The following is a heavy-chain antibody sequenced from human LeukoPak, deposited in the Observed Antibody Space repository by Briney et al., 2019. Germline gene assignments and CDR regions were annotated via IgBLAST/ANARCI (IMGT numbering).Heavy chain of an antibody. D-gene: IGHD3-3*01. Sequence: GGSLRLSCAASGFTFSSYTMNWVRQPPGKGLEWVSNIGTSSTTIYYADSVKGRFTISRDNAKNSLYLQMNSLRAEDTAVYYCARDESLGDFWSGYFDAFDMWGQGTMVTVSS. V-gene: IGHV3-48*04. J-gene: IGHJ3*02. CDR3: ARDESLGDFWSGYFDAFDM. CDR2: IGTSSTTI. CDR1: GFTFSSYT.